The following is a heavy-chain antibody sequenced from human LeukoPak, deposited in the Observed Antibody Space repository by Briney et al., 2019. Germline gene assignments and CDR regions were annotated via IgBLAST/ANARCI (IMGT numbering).Heavy chain of an antibody. CDR2: INHSGST. Sequence: SETLSLTCAVYGGSFSGYYWSWIRQPPGKGLEWIGEINHSGSTNYNPSLKSRVTISVDTSKNQFPLKLSSVTAADTAVYYCASHGATTPMDYWGQGTLVTVSS. V-gene: IGHV4-34*01. CDR3: ASHGATTPMDY. J-gene: IGHJ4*02. CDR1: GGSFSGYY. D-gene: IGHD5-12*01.